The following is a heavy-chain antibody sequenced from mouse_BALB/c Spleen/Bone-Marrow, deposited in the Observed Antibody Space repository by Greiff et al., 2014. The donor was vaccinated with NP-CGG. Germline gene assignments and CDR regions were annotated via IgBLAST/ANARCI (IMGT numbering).Heavy chain of an antibody. CDR3: ARGATALDY. Sequence: QVQLQQSGSVLVRPGASVKLSCKASGYTLTSSWMHWAKQRPGQGLEWTGEIHPNSGNTNYNEMFKGKATLTVDTYSSTSYVNLSSLTSEDSAVYYCARGATALDYWGQGTTLTVSS. D-gene: IGHD1-2*01. J-gene: IGHJ2*01. CDR1: GYTLTSSW. CDR2: IHPNSGNT. V-gene: IGHV1S130*01.